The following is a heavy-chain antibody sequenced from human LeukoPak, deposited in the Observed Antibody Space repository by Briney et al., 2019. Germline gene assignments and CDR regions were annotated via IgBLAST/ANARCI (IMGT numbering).Heavy chain of an antibody. Sequence: GGSLRFSCAASGFTFSSYAMSWVRQAPGKGLEWVSAISGSGGSTNYADSVKGRFTISRDNAQDTLYLQMNTLRAEDTAVYYCATAGNYRFDYWGQGTLVTVSS. V-gene: IGHV3-23*01. CDR1: GFTFSSYA. D-gene: IGHD3-10*01. CDR3: ATAGNYRFDY. CDR2: ISGSGGST. J-gene: IGHJ4*02.